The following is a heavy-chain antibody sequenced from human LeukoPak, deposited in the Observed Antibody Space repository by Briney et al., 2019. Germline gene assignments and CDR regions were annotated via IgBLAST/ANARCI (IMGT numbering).Heavy chain of an antibody. Sequence: TGGSLRLSCAASGFTFSSYEMNWVRQASGKGLEWVSYISSSGSTIYYADSVKGRFTISRDNARNSLYLQMNSLRAEDTAVYYCARDRRFGELDWFDPWGQGTLVTVSS. CDR1: GFTFSSYE. J-gene: IGHJ5*02. CDR2: ISSSGSTI. V-gene: IGHV3-48*03. CDR3: ARDRRFGELDWFDP. D-gene: IGHD3-10*01.